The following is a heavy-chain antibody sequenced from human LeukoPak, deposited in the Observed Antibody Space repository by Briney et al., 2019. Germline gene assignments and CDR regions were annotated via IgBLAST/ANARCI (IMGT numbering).Heavy chain of an antibody. CDR2: ISSSGSAI. V-gene: IGHV3-48*04. J-gene: IGHJ4*02. D-gene: IGHD6-19*01. Sequence: GGSLRLSGAASAFTFSTYSMNWVRQAPGKGLQWVSYISSSGSAIYYADSVKGRFTISRDNAKSSLYLQMNSLRAEDTAVYYCAGGTRDSGLKWGPGTSVTVSS. CDR1: AFTFSTYS. CDR3: AGGTRDSGLK.